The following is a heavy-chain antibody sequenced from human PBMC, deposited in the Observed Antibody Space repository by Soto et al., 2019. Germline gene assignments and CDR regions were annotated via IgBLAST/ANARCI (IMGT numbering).Heavy chain of an antibody. D-gene: IGHD6-19*01. J-gene: IGHJ4*02. V-gene: IGHV1-18*04. CDR3: AECRGIAVACDS. CDR2: VTTYQGNT. CDR1: GYTFSSYG. Sequence: ASVKVSCKASGYTFSSYGITWVRQAPGQGLEWMGWVTTYQGNTNYAQRVQGRVTMTTDTSTSTAYMELRSLKSDDTAVYYCAECRGIAVACDSWGQGTLVTVSS.